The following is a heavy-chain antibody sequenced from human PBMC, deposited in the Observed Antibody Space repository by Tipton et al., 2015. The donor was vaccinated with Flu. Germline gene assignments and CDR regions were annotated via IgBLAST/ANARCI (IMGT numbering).Heavy chain of an antibody. J-gene: IGHJ6*03. Sequence: SLRLSCAASGFTFSSYAMSWVRQAPGKGLEWVSAISGSGGSTYYADSVKGRFTISRDNSKNTLYLQMNSLRAEDTAVYYCAKGDSRYYYYYYYMDVWGKGTTVTVSS. CDR3: AKGDSRYYYYYYYMDV. CDR2: ISGSGGST. CDR1: GFTFSSYA. D-gene: IGHD3-22*01. V-gene: IGHV3-23*01.